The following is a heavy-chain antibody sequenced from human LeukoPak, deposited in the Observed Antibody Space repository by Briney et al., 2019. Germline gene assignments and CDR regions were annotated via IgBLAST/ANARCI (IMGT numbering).Heavy chain of an antibody. CDR2: IIPIFGTA. CDR1: GGTCSSYA. D-gene: IGHD5-18*01. V-gene: IGHV1-69*05. Sequence: ASVKVSCKASGGTCSSYAFSWVRHAPGQGLEWMGRIIPIFGTANCAQKFQGRVTITTDESTSTAYMELSSLRSEDTAVYYCARDRWTAMVTWYFDYWGQGTLVTVSS. J-gene: IGHJ4*02. CDR3: ARDRWTAMVTWYFDY.